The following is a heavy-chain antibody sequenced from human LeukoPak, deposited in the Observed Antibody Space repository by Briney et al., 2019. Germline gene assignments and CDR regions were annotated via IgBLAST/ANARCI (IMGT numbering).Heavy chain of an antibody. J-gene: IGHJ4*02. CDR1: GYTFTSYG. Sequence: ASVTVSCKASGYTFTSYGLSWVRQAPGQGLEWMGWVSAYNGNTKYAHKLQGTVTMTTYTSTSTAYMELRSLRSDATAVYYCAVLDSSGYYYGYDYWGQGTLVTVSS. V-gene: IGHV1-18*01. CDR3: AVLDSSGYYYGYDY. D-gene: IGHD3-22*01. CDR2: VSAYNGNT.